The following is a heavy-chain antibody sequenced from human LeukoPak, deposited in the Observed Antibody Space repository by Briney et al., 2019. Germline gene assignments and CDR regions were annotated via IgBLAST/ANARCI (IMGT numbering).Heavy chain of an antibody. CDR2: ISSSGSTI. J-gene: IGHJ4*02. Sequence: KSGGSLRLSCAASGFTFSDYYMSWIRQAPGKGLEWVSYISSSGSTIYYADSVKGRFTISRDNAKNSLYLQMSSLRAEDTAVYYCARVRRGSGYLIDYWGQGTLVTVSS. V-gene: IGHV3-11*01. CDR1: GFTFSDYY. CDR3: ARVRRGSGYLIDY. D-gene: IGHD3-22*01.